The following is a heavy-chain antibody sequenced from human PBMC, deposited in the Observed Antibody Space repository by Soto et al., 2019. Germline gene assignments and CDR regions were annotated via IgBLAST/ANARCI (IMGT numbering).Heavy chain of an antibody. V-gene: IGHV3-21*02. CDR1: GFTFNNYK. Sequence: EVQLVESGGDLVKPGGSLRLSCAVSGFTFNNYKMNWVRQAPGKGLEWVASIAGCGSGYRYSAKSVQGRFTISRDTVNNTLHLQMNSLRADDTALYYCARDFEAAGDFDFWGQGTMVTVSS. CDR2: IAGCGSGYR. CDR3: ARDFEAAGDFDF. D-gene: IGHD6-13*01. J-gene: IGHJ3*01.